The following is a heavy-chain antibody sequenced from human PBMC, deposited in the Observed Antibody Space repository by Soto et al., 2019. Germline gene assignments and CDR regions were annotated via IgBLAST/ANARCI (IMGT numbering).Heavy chain of an antibody. Sequence: GGSLRLSCAASGFSFSDFSMNWFRQAPGKGLEWVSFIDRTSSPTYYTDSVKGRFTISRDNSKKSLYLQMNSPRDEDTAVYYCARMRTTSQSPLDSWGQGTLVTVSS. CDR3: ARMRTTSQSPLDS. CDR2: IDRTSSPT. J-gene: IGHJ4*02. V-gene: IGHV3-48*02. D-gene: IGHD1-7*01. CDR1: GFSFSDFS.